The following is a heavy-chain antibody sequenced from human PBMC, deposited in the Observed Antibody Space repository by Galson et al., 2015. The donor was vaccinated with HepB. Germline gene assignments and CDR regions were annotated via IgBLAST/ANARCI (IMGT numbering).Heavy chain of an antibody. CDR2: IDWDNDK. J-gene: IGHJ6*02. CDR1: GFALSTNGMC. Sequence: PALVKPTQTLTLTCTFSGFALSTNGMCVSWIRQPPGKALEWLALIDWDNDKYYSRSLRTRLTISEDTSKTQVVLTVTNVDPVDTATYYCARIRMKAAAGNYFYYGMDVWGQGTTVTVSS. D-gene: IGHD6-13*01. V-gene: IGHV2-70*01. CDR3: ARIRMKAAAGNYFYYGMDV.